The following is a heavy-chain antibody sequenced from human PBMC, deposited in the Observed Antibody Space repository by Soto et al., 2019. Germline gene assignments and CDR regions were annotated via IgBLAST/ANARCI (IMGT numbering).Heavy chain of an antibody. V-gene: IGHV1-3*01. D-gene: IGHD1-26*01. Sequence: GASVKVSCKASGGTFSNYTISWVRQAPGQRLEWMGWINAGNGNTKYSQKFQGRVTITRDTSASTAYMELSSLRSEDTAVYYCARDGSEWELLDYFDYWGQGTLVTVSS. CDR2: INAGNGNT. J-gene: IGHJ4*02. CDR1: GGTFSNYT. CDR3: ARDGSEWELLDYFDY.